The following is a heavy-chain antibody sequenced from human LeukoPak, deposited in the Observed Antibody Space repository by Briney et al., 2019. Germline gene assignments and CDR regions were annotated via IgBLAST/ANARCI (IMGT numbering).Heavy chain of an antibody. J-gene: IGHJ5*02. CDR3: ARVEAVAGNLGGLDP. CDR2: ISSTSSYI. V-gene: IGHV3-21*01. Sequence: GGSLRLSCAASGFTFSSYSMNWVRQAPGKGLEWVSSISSTSSYIYYADSVKGRFTISRDNAKDSLFLQLNSLRAEDTAMYYCARVEAVAGNLGGLDPWGQGTLVTVSS. D-gene: IGHD6-19*01. CDR1: GFTFSSYS.